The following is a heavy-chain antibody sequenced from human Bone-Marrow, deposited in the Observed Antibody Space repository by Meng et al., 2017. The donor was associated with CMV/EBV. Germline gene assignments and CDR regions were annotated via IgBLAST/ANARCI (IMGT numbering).Heavy chain of an antibody. D-gene: IGHD6-19*01. CDR3: AHRRHPSSGWPFDY. CDR2: IYWNDDK. J-gene: IGHJ4*02. V-gene: IGHV2-5*01. CDR1: GCSLSTRGVG. Sequence: SGCSLSTRGVGVGWLRQPPGKALEWLALIYWNDDKRYSPSLKSRLTITKDTSKNQVVLTMTNMDPVDTATYYCAHRRHPSSGWPFDYWGQGTLVTVSS.